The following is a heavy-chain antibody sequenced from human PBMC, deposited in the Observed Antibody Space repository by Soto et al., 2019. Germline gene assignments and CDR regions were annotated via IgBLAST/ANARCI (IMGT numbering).Heavy chain of an antibody. D-gene: IGHD3-3*01. CDR3: ARDQAYYDFWSGYSNYYYYYGMDV. CDR2: IKQDGSEK. Sequence: GGSLRLSCAASGFTFSSYWMSWVRQAPGKGLEWVANIKQDGSEKYYVDSVKGRFTISRDNAKNSLYLQMNSLRAEDTAVYYCARDQAYYDFWSGYSNYYYYYGMDVWGQGTTVTVSS. V-gene: IGHV3-7*03. J-gene: IGHJ6*02. CDR1: GFTFSSYW.